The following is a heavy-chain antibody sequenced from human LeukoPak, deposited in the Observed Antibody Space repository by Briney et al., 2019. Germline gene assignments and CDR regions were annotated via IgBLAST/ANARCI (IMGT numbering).Heavy chain of an antibody. J-gene: IGHJ4*02. V-gene: IGHV3-30-3*01. Sequence: GGSLRLSCAASGFTFSSYAMHWVRQAPGKGLEWVAVISYDGSSKYYADSVKGRFTISRDNSKNTLYLQMNSPRAEDTAVYYCARDARDMVVVVTYYFDYWGQGTLVTVSS. CDR2: ISYDGSSK. CDR3: ARDARDMVVVVTYYFDY. D-gene: IGHD3-22*01. CDR1: GFTFSSYA.